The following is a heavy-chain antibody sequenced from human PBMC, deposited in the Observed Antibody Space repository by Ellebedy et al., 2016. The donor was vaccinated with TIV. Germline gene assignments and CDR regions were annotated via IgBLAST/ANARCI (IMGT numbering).Heavy chain of an antibody. J-gene: IGHJ5*01. CDR2: ISYDGSNK. V-gene: IGHV3-30*03. D-gene: IGHD3-10*01. CDR1: GFIFDIYH. Sequence: GESLKISXIMSGFIFDIYHMDWVRQAPGKGLEWVAGISYDGSNKDYGDSVKGRFTISRDSSKSRVYLEMSSLKIEDTGVYYCAREEDDLGSGRSPRLFDSWGQGTLVTVSS. CDR3: AREEDDLGSGRSPRLFDS.